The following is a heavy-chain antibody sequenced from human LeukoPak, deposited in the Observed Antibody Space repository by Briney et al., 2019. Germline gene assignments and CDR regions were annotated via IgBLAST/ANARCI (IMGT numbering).Heavy chain of an antibody. V-gene: IGHV1-24*01. J-gene: IGHJ4*02. Sequence: ASVKVSCKVSGYTLTELSMHWVRQAPGEGLEWMGGFDPEDGETIYGQKFQGRVTMTEDTSTDTAYMELSSLRSEDTAVYYCATGDLRLGELSSPNFDYWGQGPLVPVSS. CDR2: FDPEDGET. CDR1: GYTLTELS. D-gene: IGHD3-16*02. CDR3: ATGDLRLGELSSPNFDY.